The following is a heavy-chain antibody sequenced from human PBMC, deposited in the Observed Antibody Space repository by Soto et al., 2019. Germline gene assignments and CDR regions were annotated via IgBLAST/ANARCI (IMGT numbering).Heavy chain of an antibody. J-gene: IGHJ6*02. CDR2: IYYTGST. V-gene: IGHV4-59*08. CDR1: GDSISSYF. CDR3: ARQIYGSGEYFGLDV. Sequence: SETLSLTCTVSGDSISSYFWSWIRQPPGKGLEWIGYIYYTGSTNYSPSLKSRVTISIDTSKNQFSLKLSSVTAADTAVYYCARQIYGSGEYFGLDVWGQGSTVT. D-gene: IGHD3-10*01.